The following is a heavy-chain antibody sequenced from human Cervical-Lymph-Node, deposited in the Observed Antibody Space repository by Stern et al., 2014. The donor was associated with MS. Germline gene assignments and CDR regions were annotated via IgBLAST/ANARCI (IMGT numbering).Heavy chain of an antibody. V-gene: IGHV3-48*01. CDR3: AREQYHSGSYLGFGY. D-gene: IGHD1-26*01. Sequence: EVQLVESGGGLVQPGGSLRLSCAASGFTFSSYSMNWVRQAPGKGLEWVSYISSSSSTIYYADSVKGRFTISRDNAKNSLYLQMNSLRAEDTAVYYCAREQYHSGSYLGFGYWGQGTLVTVSS. CDR2: ISSSSSTI. J-gene: IGHJ4*02. CDR1: GFTFSSYS.